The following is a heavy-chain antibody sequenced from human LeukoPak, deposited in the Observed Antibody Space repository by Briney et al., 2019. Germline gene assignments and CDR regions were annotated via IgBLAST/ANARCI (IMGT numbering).Heavy chain of an antibody. CDR1: GFTFSGSA. V-gene: IGHV3-23*01. J-gene: IGHJ4*02. D-gene: IGHD6-6*01. CDR2: ISGSGGST. CDR3: AKGTYSSSPRDY. Sequence: EPGGSLKLSCAASGFTFSGSAMHWVRQASGKGLEWVSAISGSGGSTYYAGSVKGRFTISRDNSKNTLFLQMNSLRAEDTAVYYCAKGTYSSSPRDYWGQGTLVTVSS.